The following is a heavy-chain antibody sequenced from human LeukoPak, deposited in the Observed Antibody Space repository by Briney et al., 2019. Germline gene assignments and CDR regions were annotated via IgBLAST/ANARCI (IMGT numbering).Heavy chain of an antibody. Sequence: PGGSLRLSCAASGFTFSSYSMNWVRQAPGKGLEWVSSISSSSSYIYYADSVKGRFTISRDNAKNSLYLQMNSLRAEDTAVYYCARLTSPGSGIAVAATYYYGMDVWGQGTTVTVSS. CDR2: ISSSSSYI. J-gene: IGHJ6*02. V-gene: IGHV3-21*01. CDR3: ARLTSPGSGIAVAATYYYGMDV. D-gene: IGHD6-19*01. CDR1: GFTFSSYS.